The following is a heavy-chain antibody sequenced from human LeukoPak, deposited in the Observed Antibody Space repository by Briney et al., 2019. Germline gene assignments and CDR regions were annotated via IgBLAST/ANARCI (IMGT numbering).Heavy chain of an antibody. D-gene: IGHD1-14*01. Sequence: GGSLRLSRAAPGFLFSRYWMSWGRQAPGKGPGWVANIKEDGSEKYYVESMKGRFTISRDNVKNSLYLQINSLRAEDTAVYYCARDSFETDIDYWGQGTLVTVSS. CDR3: ARDSFETDIDY. CDR2: IKEDGSEK. V-gene: IGHV3-7*01. J-gene: IGHJ4*02. CDR1: GFLFSRYW.